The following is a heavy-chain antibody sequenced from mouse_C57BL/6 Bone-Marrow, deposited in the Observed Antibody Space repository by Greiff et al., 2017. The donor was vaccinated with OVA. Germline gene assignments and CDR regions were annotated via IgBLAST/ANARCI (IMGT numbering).Heavy chain of an antibody. Sequence: QVQLKQSGAELVKPGASVKLSCKATGYTFTGYWIAWVKQRPGHGLEWIGAIFPGSGSNNYKEKFKGKATFTTAKSYHTAYMQRSSLTTEDSAIYYCARKPYWYFDVWGTGTTVTVSS. J-gene: IGHJ1*03. CDR1: GYTFTGYW. CDR3: ARKPYWYFDV. V-gene: IGHV1-9*01. CDR2: IFPGSGSN.